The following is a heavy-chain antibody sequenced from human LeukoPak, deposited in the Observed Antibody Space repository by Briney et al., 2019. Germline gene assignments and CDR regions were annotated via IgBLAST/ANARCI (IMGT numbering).Heavy chain of an antibody. Sequence: SETLSLTCSVSGDSISNYYWSWIRQPPGKGLEGVGYIYYSGSTNYSPSLKIRDSISVDTSKHQFSLKFSSVTAADQAWYYVSGYRNEALFAFDIWGQGTMVTVSS. V-gene: IGHV4-59*12. J-gene: IGHJ3*02. CDR3: SGYRNEALFAFDI. CDR1: GDSISNYY. D-gene: IGHD2-2*03. CDR2: IYYSGST.